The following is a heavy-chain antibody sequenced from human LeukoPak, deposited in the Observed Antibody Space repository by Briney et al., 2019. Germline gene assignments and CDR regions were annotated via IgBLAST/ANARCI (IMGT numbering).Heavy chain of an antibody. CDR1: GFTFSSYS. D-gene: IGHD6-19*01. J-gene: IGHJ4*02. Sequence: GGSLRLSCAASGFTFSSYSMNWVRQAPGKGLEWVSSISSSSSYIYYADSVKGRFTIYSDNSKNTLSLQMSSLRAEDTAVYYCAKDLDGSGMYGGTDSWGQGTPVTVSS. V-gene: IGHV3-21*04. CDR3: AKDLDGSGMYGGTDS. CDR2: ISSSSSYI.